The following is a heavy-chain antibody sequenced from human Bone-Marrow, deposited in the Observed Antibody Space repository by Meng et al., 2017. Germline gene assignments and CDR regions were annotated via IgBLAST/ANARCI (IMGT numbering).Heavy chain of an antibody. D-gene: IGHD3-22*01. Sequence: SETLSLTCTVSGGSISSYYWSWIRQPPGKGLEWIGYIYYSGSTNYNPSLKSRVTISVDTSKNQFSLKLSSVTAADTAVYYCARSYTYYYDSSGYYPDYYYYGMDVWGQGTTVTVSS. CDR3: ARSYTYYYDSSGYYPDYYYYGMDV. CDR2: IYYSGST. CDR1: GGSISSYY. J-gene: IGHJ6*02. V-gene: IGHV4-59*01.